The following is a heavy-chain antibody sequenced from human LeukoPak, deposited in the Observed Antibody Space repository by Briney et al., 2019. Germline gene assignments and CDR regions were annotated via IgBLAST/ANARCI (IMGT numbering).Heavy chain of an antibody. CDR3: ARDPAGNDY. V-gene: IGHV3-7*01. J-gene: IGHJ4*02. Sequence: GGSLRLSCAASGFTFSTYWMSWVRQAPGKGLEWVANIKQDGSEKYYVDSVKGRFTISRDNAKHSLYLQMTSLRAEDTAMYYCARDPAGNDYWGQGTLVTVSS. CDR2: IKQDGSEK. D-gene: IGHD6-13*01. CDR1: GFTFSTYW.